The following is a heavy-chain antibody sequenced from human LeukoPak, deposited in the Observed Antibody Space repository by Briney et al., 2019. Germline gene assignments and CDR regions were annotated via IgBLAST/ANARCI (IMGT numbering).Heavy chain of an antibody. CDR2: ISASGGST. CDR1: GFTFSRYA. D-gene: IGHD4-23*01. Sequence: GGSLRLSCAASGFTFSRYAMSWVRQAPGKGLQWVAVISASGGSTYFADSVKGRFTISRDNSKNTLYLQMNSLTAEDTAVYYCASNRGGNFNYYMDVWGKGTTVTVSS. CDR3: ASNRGGNFNYYMDV. J-gene: IGHJ6*03. V-gene: IGHV3-23*01.